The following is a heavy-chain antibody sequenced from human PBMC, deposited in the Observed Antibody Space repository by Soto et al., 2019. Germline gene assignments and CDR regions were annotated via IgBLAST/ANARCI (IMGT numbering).Heavy chain of an antibody. Sequence: QVQLVQSGAEVKEPGASVTVSCKASGHTFSDYGISWVRQAPGQGLEWMGWISTYNGNTDYAQKLQDRVTMTTDTSTSTVYMELRCLTSDDTAVYYCARDYDYVWGTYRPTHYYWGQGTLVTVSS. CDR1: GHTFSDYG. D-gene: IGHD3-16*02. V-gene: IGHV1-18*01. CDR2: ISTYNGNT. J-gene: IGHJ4*02. CDR3: ARDYDYVWGTYRPTHYY.